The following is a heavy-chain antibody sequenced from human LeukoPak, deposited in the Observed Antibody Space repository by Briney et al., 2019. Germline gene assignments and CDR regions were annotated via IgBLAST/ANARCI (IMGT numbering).Heavy chain of an antibody. CDR1: GFTFNSYS. Sequence: GGSLRLSCAASGFTFNSYSMNWVRQAPGKGLEWVSIISGSTASIFYADSVKGRFTISRDNAKNSLYLQMNSLRAEDTAVYYCARGQTVNTKWFDPWGQGTLVTVSS. D-gene: IGHD1-7*01. V-gene: IGHV3-21*01. J-gene: IGHJ5*02. CDR2: ISGSTASI. CDR3: ARGQTVNTKWFDP.